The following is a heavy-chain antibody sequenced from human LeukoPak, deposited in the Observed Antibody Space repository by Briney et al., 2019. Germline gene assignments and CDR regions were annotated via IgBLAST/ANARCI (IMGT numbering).Heavy chain of an antibody. D-gene: IGHD2-2*01. CDR1: GGSISGYY. Sequence: SETLFLTCTVSGGSISGYYWSWIRQPAGKGLEWIGRIYTSGSTNYNPSLKSRVTMSVDTSKNQFSLRLSSVTAADTAVYYCARGVVVVPTSKSHYYYYMDVWGKGTTVTVSS. J-gene: IGHJ6*03. V-gene: IGHV4-4*07. CDR2: IYTSGST. CDR3: ARGVVVVPTSKSHYYYYMDV.